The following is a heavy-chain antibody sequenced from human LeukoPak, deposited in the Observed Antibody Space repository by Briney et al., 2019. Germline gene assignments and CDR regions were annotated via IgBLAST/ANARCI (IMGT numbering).Heavy chain of an antibody. J-gene: IGHJ4*02. CDR3: AKAPVTSCRGVYCYPFDS. D-gene: IGHD2-21*01. CDR1: GFTFSSYW. CDR2: IKQDGSEK. Sequence: GGSLRLSYAASGFTFSSYWMSWVRQAPGKGLEWVANIKQDGSEKYYVDSVKGRFTISRDNAKNSLYLQMNSLRAEDAAVYFCAKAPVTSCRGVYCYPFDSWGQGTLVTVSS. V-gene: IGHV3-7*03.